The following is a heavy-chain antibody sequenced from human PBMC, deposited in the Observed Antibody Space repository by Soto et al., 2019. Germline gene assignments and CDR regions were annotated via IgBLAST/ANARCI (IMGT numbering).Heavy chain of an antibody. CDR2: IIPILGIA. Sequence: SVKVSCKASGGTFSSYTISWVRQAPGQGLEWMGRIIPILGIANYAQKFQGRVTITADKSTSTAYMELSSLRSEDTAVYYCARGYCSGGSCYRLDYWGQGTPVTVSS. J-gene: IGHJ4*02. V-gene: IGHV1-69*02. D-gene: IGHD2-15*01. CDR3: ARGYCSGGSCYRLDY. CDR1: GGTFSSYT.